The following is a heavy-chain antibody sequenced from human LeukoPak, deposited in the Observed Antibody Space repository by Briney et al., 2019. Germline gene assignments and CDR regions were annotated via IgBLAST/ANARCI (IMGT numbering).Heavy chain of an antibody. Sequence: PGGSLRLSCAASGFTFSSYGMHCVRQAPGKGLEWVAVISYDGSNKYYADSVKGRFTISRDNSKSTLYLQMNSLRAEDTAVYYCAKDLDGDSNYWGQGTLVTVSS. CDR2: ISYDGSNK. D-gene: IGHD2-21*01. CDR1: GFTFSSYG. CDR3: AKDLDGDSNY. J-gene: IGHJ4*02. V-gene: IGHV3-30*18.